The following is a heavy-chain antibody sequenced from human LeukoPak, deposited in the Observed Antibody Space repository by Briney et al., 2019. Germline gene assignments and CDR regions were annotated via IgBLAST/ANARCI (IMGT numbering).Heavy chain of an antibody. Sequence: ASVKVSCKSSGFTFTDEYIHWVRQAPGHGLGWMGWINPYSGAINYAQKFQGRVTLTRDTSISTAYMELSRLTSGDTAVYYCARDPKSQLLLDYWGQGTLVTVSS. V-gene: IGHV1-2*02. J-gene: IGHJ4*02. D-gene: IGHD2-2*01. CDR2: INPYSGAI. CDR1: GFTFTDEY. CDR3: ARDPKSQLLLDY.